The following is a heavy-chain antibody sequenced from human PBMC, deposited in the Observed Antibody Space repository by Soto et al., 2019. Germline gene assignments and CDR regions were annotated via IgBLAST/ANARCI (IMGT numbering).Heavy chain of an antibody. CDR2: INPNSGGT. V-gene: IGHV1-2*04. Sequence: ASVKVYCKASGYTFTGYYMHWVRQAPGQGLEWMGWINPNSGGTNYAQKFQGWVTMTRDTSISTAYMELSRLRSDDTAVYYCAREGDVDTAMVLLTTVTTHYSSYCMDVRCQAITGTVFS. CDR1: GYTFTGYY. J-gene: IGHJ6*02. D-gene: IGHD5-18*01. CDR3: AREGDVDTAMVLLTTVTTHYSSYCMDV.